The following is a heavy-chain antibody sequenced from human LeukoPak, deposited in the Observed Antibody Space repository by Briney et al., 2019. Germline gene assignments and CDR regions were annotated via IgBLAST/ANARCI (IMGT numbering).Heavy chain of an antibody. Sequence: PGGSLRLSCAVSGFNFSRYALSWVRQSPGKGVEWVSDKSGSGGCTNSAVSVRGRFTISRDKSKNTLYLQMNSLRAEDTAVYYCAKALAVAGHFDYWGQGTLVTASS. CDR1: GFNFSRYA. V-gene: IGHV3-23*01. CDR2: KSGSGGCT. J-gene: IGHJ4*02. D-gene: IGHD6-19*01. CDR3: AKALAVAGHFDY.